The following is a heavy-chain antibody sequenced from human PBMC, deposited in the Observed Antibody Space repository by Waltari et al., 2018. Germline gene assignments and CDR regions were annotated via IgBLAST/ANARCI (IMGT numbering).Heavy chain of an antibody. CDR3: ATDLSGGDYIDY. J-gene: IGHJ4*02. Sequence: QVQLVQSGAEVKKPGASVKVSCKVSGYTLTELSMHWVRQVPGKGLEWMGGFYPEDGETIYAQKCPGRVTMTEDTSTDTAYMELSSLRSEDTAVYYCATDLSGGDYIDYWGQGTLVTVPS. CDR1: GYTLTELS. CDR2: FYPEDGET. V-gene: IGHV1-24*01. D-gene: IGHD3-10*01.